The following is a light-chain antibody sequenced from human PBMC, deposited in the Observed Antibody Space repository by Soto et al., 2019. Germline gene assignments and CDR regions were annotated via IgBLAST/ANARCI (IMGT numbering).Light chain of an antibody. J-gene: IGKJ4*01. CDR2: GAS. CDR1: QSVSTYY. CDR3: QQYGSSPQVT. Sequence: EIVLTQSPGTLSLSPGERATLSCRASQSVSTYYLAWYQQKPGQAPRLLIYGASSRATGIPDRFSGSGSGTDFTLTISRLEPEDFAVYYCQQYGSSPQVTFGGGTSVEI. V-gene: IGKV3-20*01.